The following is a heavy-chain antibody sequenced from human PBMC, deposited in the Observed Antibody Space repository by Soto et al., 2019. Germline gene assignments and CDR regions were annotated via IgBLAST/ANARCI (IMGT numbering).Heavy chain of an antibody. CDR1: GGSISSSSYY. J-gene: IGHJ4*02. Sequence: QLQLQESGPGLVKPSETLSLTCTVSGGSISSSSYYWGWIRQPPGKGLEWIGSIYYSGSTYYNPSLKSGVTISVHTSKNQFSLKLSSVTAADTAVYYCARWRGQIKNPRFYGSGTDWGQGTLVTVSS. V-gene: IGHV4-39*01. CDR3: ARWRGQIKNPRFYGSGTD. D-gene: IGHD3-10*01. CDR2: IYYSGST.